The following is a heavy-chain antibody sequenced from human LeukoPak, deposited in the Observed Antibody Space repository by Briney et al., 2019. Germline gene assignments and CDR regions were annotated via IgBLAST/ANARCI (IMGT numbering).Heavy chain of an antibody. D-gene: IGHD6-25*01. Sequence: SDTLSLTCTVSGGSISSYYWSWIRQPPGKGLECIGYIDYSGSSNYNPSLKSRVTMSVDTSKNQFSLKLSSVTAADTAVYYCARHEAWAAWFDPWGQGTLVTVSS. CDR1: GGSISSYY. CDR2: IDYSGSS. CDR3: ARHEAWAAWFDP. J-gene: IGHJ5*02. V-gene: IGHV4-59*08.